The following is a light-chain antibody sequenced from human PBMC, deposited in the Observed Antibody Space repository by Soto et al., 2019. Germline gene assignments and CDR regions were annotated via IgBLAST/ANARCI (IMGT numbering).Light chain of an antibody. CDR1: QSVSSD. V-gene: IGKV3-15*01. Sequence: EILMTQSPATLSVSPGERATLSCRASQSVSSDLAWYQQRPGQAPRLLIYGASTRATGIPARFSGSGSGTEFTLTISSLPSEYFAVYYCQQYNNWPPGTFGQGTKVEIK. CDR3: QQYNNWPPGT. CDR2: GAS. J-gene: IGKJ1*01.